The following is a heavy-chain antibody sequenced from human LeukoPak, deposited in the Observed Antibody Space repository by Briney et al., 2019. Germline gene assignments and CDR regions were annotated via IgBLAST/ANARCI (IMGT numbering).Heavy chain of an antibody. CDR3: AKRGYSYGPDYFDY. Sequence: PGGSLRLSCAASGFTFSSHAMNWVRQTPGKGLEWVSGISESGDSTSYTDSVKGRFTISRDNSKNTLYLQITSLRAEDTAVYYCAKRGYSYGPDYFDYWGQGALVTVPS. CDR2: ISESGDST. D-gene: IGHD5-18*01. V-gene: IGHV3-23*01. J-gene: IGHJ4*02. CDR1: GFTFSSHA.